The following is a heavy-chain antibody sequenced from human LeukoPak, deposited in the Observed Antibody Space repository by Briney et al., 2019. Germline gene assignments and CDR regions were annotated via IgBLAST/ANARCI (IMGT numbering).Heavy chain of an antibody. D-gene: IGHD6-13*01. V-gene: IGHV3-53*01. J-gene: IGHJ4*02. Sequence: GGSLRLSCAASGFTFSSYWMSWARQAPGKGLEWISLVYPDGTTYYADSVKGRFTVSRDNSKNTLYLQMNSLRAEDTAVYYCATSPASSCLDDWGQGTLVTVSS. CDR3: ATSPASSCLDD. CDR1: GFTFSSYW. CDR2: VYPDGTT.